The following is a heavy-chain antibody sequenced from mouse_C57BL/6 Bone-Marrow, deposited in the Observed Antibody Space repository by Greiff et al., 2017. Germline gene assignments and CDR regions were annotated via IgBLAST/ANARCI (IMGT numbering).Heavy chain of an antibody. CDR3: ARREEYDWYCDV. D-gene: IGHD5-1*01. J-gene: IGHJ1*03. Sequence: QVQLQQPGAELVKPGASVKMSCKASGYTFTSSWITWVKQRPGQGLEWIGDIYPGSVSTNYNEKFKSKATLTVDTSSSTAYMQLRSLTSEDSAVYYWARREEYDWYCDVWGTGTTVTVSS. CDR2: IYPGSVST. V-gene: IGHV1-55*01. CDR1: GYTFTSSW.